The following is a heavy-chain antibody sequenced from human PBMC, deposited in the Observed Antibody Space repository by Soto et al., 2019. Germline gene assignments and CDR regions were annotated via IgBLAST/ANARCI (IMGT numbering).Heavy chain of an antibody. CDR2: IRSKPNSYAT. CDR1: GFTFSGSA. CDR3: TREGDCSNGVCYSHY. D-gene: IGHD2-8*01. V-gene: IGHV3-73*01. Sequence: EVQLVESGGGLVQPGGSLKLSCAASGFTFSGSAMHWVRQASGKGLEWVGRIRSKPNSYATAYAASVKGRFTISRDDSRNTAYLQMNSLKTEDTAVYYCTREGDCSNGVCYSHYWGQGTLVTVAS. J-gene: IGHJ4*02.